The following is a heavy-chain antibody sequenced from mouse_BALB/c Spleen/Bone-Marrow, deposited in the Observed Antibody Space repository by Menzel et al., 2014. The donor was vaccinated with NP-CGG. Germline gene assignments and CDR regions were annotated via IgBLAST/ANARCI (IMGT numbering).Heavy chain of an antibody. CDR1: GFDFSRYW. J-gene: IGHJ3*01. CDR2: INPASSTI. CDR3: AKNYYYGYVAY. D-gene: IGHD1-2*01. Sequence: EVQLVESGGGLVQPGGSLKLSCAASGFDFSRYWMTWVRQAPGKGLEWIGEINPASSTINYTPSLKDKSIISRDNAKNTLYLQMSKVRSEDTALYYCAKNYYYGYVAYWGQGTLVTVSA. V-gene: IGHV4-1*02.